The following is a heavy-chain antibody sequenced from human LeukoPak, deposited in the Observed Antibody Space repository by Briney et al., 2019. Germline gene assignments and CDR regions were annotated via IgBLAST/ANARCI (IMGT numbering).Heavy chain of an antibody. CDR3: AADSSSYYYTHY. D-gene: IGHD6-13*01. CDR1: GFTFTSSA. V-gene: IGHV1-58*01. J-gene: IGHJ4*02. Sequence: SVKVSCKASGFTFTSSAVQWVRQARGRRLEWIGWIVAGSGKTNYAQKFQERVTITRDMSTSTAYMDLSSLRSEDTAMYYCAADSSSYYYTHYWGQGTLVTVSS. CDR2: IVAGSGKT.